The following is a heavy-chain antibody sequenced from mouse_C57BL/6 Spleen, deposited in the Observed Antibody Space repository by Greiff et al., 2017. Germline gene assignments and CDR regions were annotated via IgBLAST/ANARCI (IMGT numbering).Heavy chain of an antibody. V-gene: IGHV5-4*01. CDR1: GFTFSSYA. CDR3: ARDGGSRWLRRQGFYFDY. CDR2: ISDGGSYT. D-gene: IGHD2-2*01. Sequence: EVKVVESGGGLVKPGGSLKLSCAASGFTFSSYAMSWVRQTPEKRLEWVATISDGGSYTYYPDNVKGRFTISRDNAKNNLYLQMSHLKSEDTAMYYGARDGGSRWLRRQGFYFDYWGQGTTLTVSS. J-gene: IGHJ2*01.